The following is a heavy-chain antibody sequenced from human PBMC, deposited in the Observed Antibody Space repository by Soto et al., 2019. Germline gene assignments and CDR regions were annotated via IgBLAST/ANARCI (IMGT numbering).Heavy chain of an antibody. CDR3: ARTQSSGSYWLDP. CDR1: GFSLSTTGMC. CDR2: IDWADDK. J-gene: IGHJ5*02. D-gene: IGHD1-26*01. Sequence: SGPTLVNPTQTLTLTCSFSGFSLSTTGMCVSWIRQPPGKALEWLALIDWADDKYYSTSLKTRLAISKGTSKNEVVLTMTNMDPVDTATYYCARTQSSGSYWLDPWGQGALVTVSS. V-gene: IGHV2-70*01.